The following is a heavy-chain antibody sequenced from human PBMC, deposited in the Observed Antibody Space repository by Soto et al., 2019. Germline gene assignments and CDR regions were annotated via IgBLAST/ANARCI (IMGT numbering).Heavy chain of an antibody. J-gene: IGHJ6*03. CDR3: ASNPHENYYMDV. CDR2: KNPNSGNT. CDR1: GYTFTSYD. V-gene: IGHV1-8*01. Sequence: GASVKVSCKASGYTFTSYDINWVRQATGQGLEWMGWKNPNSGNTGYAQKFQGRVTMTRNTSISTAYMELSSLRSEDTAVYYCASNPHENYYMDVWGKGTTVTVSS.